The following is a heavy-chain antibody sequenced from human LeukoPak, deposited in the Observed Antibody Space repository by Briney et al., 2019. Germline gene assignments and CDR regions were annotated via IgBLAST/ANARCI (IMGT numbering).Heavy chain of an antibody. D-gene: IGHD3-22*01. CDR2: ISGDGGST. J-gene: IGHJ5*02. CDR1: GFTFDDYA. Sequence: PGGSLTLSCAASGFTFDDYAMLWVRQAPGKGQEWVPLISGDGGSTYYADSVKGRFTISNDNSKNSLYLQMNSLRTEDTALYYCAKDPLYDSSGYSRWWFDLWGEGTLVTVSS. V-gene: IGHV3-43*02. CDR3: AKDPLYDSSGYSRWWFDL.